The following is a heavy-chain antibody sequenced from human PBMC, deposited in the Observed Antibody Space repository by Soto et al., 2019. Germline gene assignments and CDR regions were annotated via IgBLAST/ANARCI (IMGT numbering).Heavy chain of an antibody. V-gene: IGHV3-33*01. CDR2: IWYDGSNK. CDR3: ARDRTMVRGVPTDY. J-gene: IGHJ4*02. CDR1: GFTFSSYG. Sequence: GGSLRLSCAASGFTFSSYGMHWVRQAPGKGLEWVAVIWYDGSNKYYADSVKGRFTISRDNSKNTLYLQMNSLRAEDTAVYYCARDRTMVRGVPTDYWGQGTLVTVSS. D-gene: IGHD3-10*01.